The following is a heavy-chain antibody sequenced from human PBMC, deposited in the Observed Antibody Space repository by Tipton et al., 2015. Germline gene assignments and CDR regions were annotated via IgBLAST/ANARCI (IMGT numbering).Heavy chain of an antibody. D-gene: IGHD3-22*01. CDR3: ARGQRGYPF. J-gene: IGHJ4*02. CDR2: VSYSGST. Sequence: TLSLTCTVSGDSISSSHWSWIRQPPGKGLEWIGSVSYSGSTKYNPSLQSRVIILVDMSKNQFSLKLNSVTAADTAVYYCARGQRGYPFWGQGTLVTVSS. CDR1: GDSISSSH. V-gene: IGHV4-59*01.